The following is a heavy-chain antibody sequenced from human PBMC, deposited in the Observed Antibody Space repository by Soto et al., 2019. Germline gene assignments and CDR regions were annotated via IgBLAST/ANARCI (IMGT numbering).Heavy chain of an antibody. Sequence: QVQLVQSGAEVKKPGASVKVSCKASGYTFTDYYMHWVRQAPGQGLECMGWINPNSGDTNYAQKFQGRVTLTRDTSISTAYMEVSRLRSDDTAVYHCARSVSFVTPRPDYWGQGTLVTVSS. V-gene: IGHV1-2*02. D-gene: IGHD6-6*01. CDR3: ARSVSFVTPRPDY. J-gene: IGHJ4*02. CDR2: INPNSGDT. CDR1: GYTFTDYY.